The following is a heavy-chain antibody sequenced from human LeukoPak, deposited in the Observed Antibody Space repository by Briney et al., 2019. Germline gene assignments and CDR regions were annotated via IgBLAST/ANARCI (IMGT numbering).Heavy chain of an antibody. Sequence: GGSPRLSCAASGFTFSNYATSWGRQAPGKGLEWVSGISAYGDSKYYADSVNGRFTISRDNSKNTLYLQMNSLRAEDTAVYYCAKARTDMFSLSWFDYWGQGTLVTVSS. CDR3: AKARTDMFSLSWFDY. CDR2: ISAYGDSK. CDR1: GFTFSNYA. J-gene: IGHJ4*02. D-gene: IGHD3-10*02. V-gene: IGHV3-23*01.